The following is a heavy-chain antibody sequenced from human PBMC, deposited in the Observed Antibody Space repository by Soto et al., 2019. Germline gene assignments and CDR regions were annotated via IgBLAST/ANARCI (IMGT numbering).Heavy chain of an antibody. J-gene: IGHJ3*02. CDR2: ISWNSGSI. V-gene: IGHV3-9*01. D-gene: IGHD3-9*01. CDR3: AKASNVLRDFDWLLSSAFDI. CDR1: GFTFVDSA. Sequence: EVQLVESGGGLVQPGSSLRLPCEASGFTFVDSAMHWVRPDPGKGWEWVSGISWNSGSIGSPDSVKGRFTISKDNAKNSLYLQMNSLRAEDTALYYCAKASNVLRDFDWLLSSAFDIWGKGTMVTVSS.